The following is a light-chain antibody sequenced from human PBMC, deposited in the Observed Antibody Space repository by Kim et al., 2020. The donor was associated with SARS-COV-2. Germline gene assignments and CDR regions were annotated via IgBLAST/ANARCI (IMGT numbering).Light chain of an antibody. V-gene: IGKV4-1*01. CDR1: QSVLYSSNNKNY. Sequence: DIVMTQSPDSLAVSLGERATINCKSSQSVLYSSNNKNYLAWYQLKPGQPPKLLIYWASTRESGVPDRFSGSGSGTDFTLTISSLQAEDVALYYCQQYYNTPYTFGQGTKLEI. J-gene: IGKJ2*01. CDR2: WAS. CDR3: QQYYNTPYT.